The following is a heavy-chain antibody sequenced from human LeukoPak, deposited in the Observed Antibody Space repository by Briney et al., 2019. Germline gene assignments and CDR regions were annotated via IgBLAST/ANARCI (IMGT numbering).Heavy chain of an antibody. V-gene: IGHV3-21*01. J-gene: IGHJ4*02. CDR2: ISSSSGSK. Sequence: GGSLRLSRAASRFSFNTDTMNWVRQAPGKGLEWLSSISSSSGSKYYADSVRGRFIISRDNAKKSLYLQMNSLRAEDTAVYYCVRGDRRDFWGQGTLVTVSS. CDR1: RFSFNTDT. D-gene: IGHD2-21*02. CDR3: VRGDRRDF.